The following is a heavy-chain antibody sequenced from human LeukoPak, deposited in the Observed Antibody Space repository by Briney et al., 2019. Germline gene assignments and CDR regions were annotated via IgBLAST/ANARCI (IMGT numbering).Heavy chain of an antibody. Sequence: GGSLRLSCAASGFTFSSYGIHWVRPAPGKGLEWVAFIRYDGSNKYYADSVKGRFTISRDNSKNTLYLQMNSLRAEDTAVYYCAKEPPVDPWGQGTLVTVSS. CDR1: GFTFSSYG. CDR3: AKEPPVDP. V-gene: IGHV3-30*02. J-gene: IGHJ5*02. CDR2: IRYDGSNK.